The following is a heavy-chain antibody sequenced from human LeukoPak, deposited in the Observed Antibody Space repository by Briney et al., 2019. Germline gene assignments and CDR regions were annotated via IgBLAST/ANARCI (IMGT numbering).Heavy chain of an antibody. CDR3: AKTRYYYDSSGYSNFDY. CDR1: GFTFSSYA. J-gene: IGHJ4*02. D-gene: IGHD3-22*01. CDR2: ISGSGGST. Sequence: GGSLRLSCAASGFTFSSYAMSWVRQAPGKGLEWVSAISGSGGSTYYADSVKGRFTISRDNSKNTLYLQMNSLRAEDTAVYFCAKTRYYYDSSGYSNFDYWGRGTLVTVSS. V-gene: IGHV3-23*01.